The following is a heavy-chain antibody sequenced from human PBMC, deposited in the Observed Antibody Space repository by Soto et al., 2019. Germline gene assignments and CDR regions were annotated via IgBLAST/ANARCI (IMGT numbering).Heavy chain of an antibody. CDR1: GFTFSSYS. J-gene: IGHJ4*02. CDR2: ISSSSAI. CDR3: ASVFWYDSSASAIFNY. D-gene: IGHD3-22*01. Sequence: EVQLVESGGGLVQPGGSLRLSCAASGFTFSSYSISWVRQAPGRGLERVSYISSSSAIYYADSVKGRFPISRANAKNSRYLQMSSLRDEDTAVYYWASVFWYDSSASAIFNYWGQGILVTVSS. V-gene: IGHV3-48*02.